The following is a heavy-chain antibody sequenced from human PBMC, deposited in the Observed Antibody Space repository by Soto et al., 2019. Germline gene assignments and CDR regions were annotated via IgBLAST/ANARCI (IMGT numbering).Heavy chain of an antibody. J-gene: IGHJ6*03. CDR3: ARERFGELVNYYYYYMDV. CDR2: ISGSSSYI. D-gene: IGHD3-10*01. Sequence: PGGSLRLSCAASGFTFSSYVMSWVRQAPGKGLEWVSAISGSSSYIYYADSVKGRFTISRDNAKNSLYLQMNSLRAEDTAVYYCARERFGELVNYYYYYMDVWGKGTTVTVSS. CDR1: GFTFSSYV. V-gene: IGHV3-21*01.